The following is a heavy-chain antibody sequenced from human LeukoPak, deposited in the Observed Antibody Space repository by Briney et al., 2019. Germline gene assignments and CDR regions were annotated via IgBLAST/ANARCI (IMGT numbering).Heavy chain of an antibody. V-gene: IGHV4-34*01. J-gene: IGHJ4*02. CDR2: INHSGST. CDR1: GGSFSGYY. CDR3: ARRLTIFGVVIYDY. Sequence: SETLSLTCAVYGGSFSGYYWSWIRQPPGKGLEWIEEINHSGSTNYNPSLKSRVTISVDTSKNQFSLKLSSVTAADTAVYYCARRLTIFGVVIYDYWGQGTLVTVSS. D-gene: IGHD3-3*01.